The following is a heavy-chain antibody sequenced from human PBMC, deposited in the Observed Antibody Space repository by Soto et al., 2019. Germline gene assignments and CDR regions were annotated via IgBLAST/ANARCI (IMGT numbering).Heavy chain of an antibody. CDR3: ARGLVVPAAIGYYYYMDV. CDR1: GYTFTSYD. J-gene: IGHJ6*03. Sequence: QVQLVQSGAEVKKPGASVKVSCKASGYTFTSYDINWVRQATGQGLEWMGWMNPNSGNIGYAQKFQGRVTMTRNTSISTAYMELSSLRSEDTAVYYCARGLVVPAAIGYYYYMDVWGKGTTVTVSS. V-gene: IGHV1-8*01. CDR2: MNPNSGNI. D-gene: IGHD2-2*01.